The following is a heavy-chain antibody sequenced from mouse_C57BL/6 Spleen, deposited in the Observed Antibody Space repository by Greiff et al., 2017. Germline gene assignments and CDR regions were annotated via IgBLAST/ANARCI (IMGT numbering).Heavy chain of an antibody. D-gene: IGHD2-3*01. V-gene: IGHV1-78*01. CDR2: IYPRDGST. CDR1: GYTFTDHT. Sequence: QVQLQQSDAELVKPGASVKISCKGSGYTFTDHTIHWMKQRPEPGLEWIGYIYPRDGSTKYNEKFKGKATLTADKSSSTAYMQLNSLTSEDSAVYFCARNPIYDGYYVYAMDYWGQGTSVTVSS. CDR3: ARNPIYDGYYVYAMDY. J-gene: IGHJ4*01.